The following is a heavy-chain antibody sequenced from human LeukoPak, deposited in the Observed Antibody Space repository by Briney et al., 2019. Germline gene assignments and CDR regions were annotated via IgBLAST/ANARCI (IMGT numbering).Heavy chain of an antibody. V-gene: IGHV3-23*01. CDR3: AKFAGTYFYDSSAYQDF. Sequence: PPRSLRLSCAAYAFTFNTNAMSWDRQAPGKGLEWVSAIRGGVGSTYYADSGKGPLTISTDHSKNTLSLHISRLRVADTAVYVCAKFAGTYFYDSSAYQDFWGEGTLVTVSS. CDR1: AFTFNTNA. CDR2: IRGGVGST. J-gene: IGHJ4*02. D-gene: IGHD3-22*01.